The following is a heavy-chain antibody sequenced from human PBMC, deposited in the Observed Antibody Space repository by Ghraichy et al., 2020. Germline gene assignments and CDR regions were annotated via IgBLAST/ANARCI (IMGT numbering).Heavy chain of an antibody. J-gene: IGHJ3*02. Sequence: LSLTCAASGFTFSSYGMHWVRQAPGKGLEWVAFIRYDGSNKYYADSVKGRFTISRDNSKNTLYLQMNSLRAEDTAVYYSWAYILTGNIGGPNDAFDIWGQGTMVTVSS. CDR1: GFTFSSYG. V-gene: IGHV3-30*02. D-gene: IGHD3-9*01. CDR2: IRYDGSNK. CDR3: WAYILTGNIGGPNDAFDI.